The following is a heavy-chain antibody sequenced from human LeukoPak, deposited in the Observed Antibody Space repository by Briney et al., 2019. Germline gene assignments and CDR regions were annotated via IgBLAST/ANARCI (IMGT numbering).Heavy chain of an antibody. CDR2: TNPNSGGT. D-gene: IGHD6-6*01. V-gene: IGHV1-2*02. Sequence: ASVKVSCKASGYTFTGYYMHWVRQAPGQGLEWMGWTNPNSGGTNYAQKFQGRVTMTRDTSISTAYMELSRLRSDDTAVYYCARDQRVGSSSVNWFDPWGQGTLVTVSS. CDR3: ARDQRVGSSSVNWFDP. J-gene: IGHJ5*02. CDR1: GYTFTGYY.